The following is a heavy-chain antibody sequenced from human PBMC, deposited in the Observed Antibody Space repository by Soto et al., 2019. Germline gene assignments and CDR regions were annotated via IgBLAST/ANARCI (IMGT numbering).Heavy chain of an antibody. D-gene: IGHD2-2*01. Sequence: EVQLVESGGGLVQPGGSLRLSCAASGFTVSSNYMSWVRQAPGKGLEWVSVIYSGGSTYYADSVKGRFTIFRDNSKNTLYLQMNSLRAEDTAVYYCARVEDPYCSSTSCLPGWFDPWGQGTLVTVSS. J-gene: IGHJ5*02. CDR3: ARVEDPYCSSTSCLPGWFDP. V-gene: IGHV3-66*01. CDR1: GFTVSSNY. CDR2: IYSGGST.